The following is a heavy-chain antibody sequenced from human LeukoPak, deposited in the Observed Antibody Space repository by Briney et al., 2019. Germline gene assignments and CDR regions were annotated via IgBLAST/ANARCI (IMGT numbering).Heavy chain of an antibody. D-gene: IGHD3-10*01. J-gene: IGHJ6*02. CDR2: IYYSGST. CDR3: ARDSYSSGTGYYGMDV. Sequence: SETLSLTCTVSGGSVSSGSYFGSWIRQPPGKGLEWIGYIYYSGSTNYNPSLKSRVTISVDTSKNQFSLKLSSVTAADTAVYYCARDSYSSGTGYYGMDVWGQGTTVTVSS. CDR1: GGSVSSGSYF. V-gene: IGHV4-61*01.